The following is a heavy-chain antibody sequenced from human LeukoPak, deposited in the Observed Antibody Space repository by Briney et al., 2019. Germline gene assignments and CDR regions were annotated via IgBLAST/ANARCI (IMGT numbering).Heavy chain of an antibody. J-gene: IGHJ4*02. D-gene: IGHD4-17*01. CDR1: GGSFSGYY. Sequence: SETLSLTCAVYGGSFSGYYWSWIRQPPGKGLEWIGEINHSGSTNYNPSLKSRVTISVDTSKNQFSLKLSSVTAADTAVYYCARGQSIFYGDYGYWGEGTRVTVST. V-gene: IGHV4-34*01. CDR3: ARGQSIFYGDYGY. CDR2: INHSGST.